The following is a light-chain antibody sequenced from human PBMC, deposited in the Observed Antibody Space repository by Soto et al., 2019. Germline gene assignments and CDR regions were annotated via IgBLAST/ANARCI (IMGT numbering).Light chain of an antibody. CDR2: KAS. Sequence: DIQMTQSPSTLSASVGDRVTITCRASQSISSWLAWYQQKPGKAPKLLIYKASSLESGVPSRFSGSGSGTEFTLTISSLQPDDFATYYCQQWRTFGQGTKVETK. CDR1: QSISSW. CDR3: QQWRT. V-gene: IGKV1-5*03. J-gene: IGKJ1*01.